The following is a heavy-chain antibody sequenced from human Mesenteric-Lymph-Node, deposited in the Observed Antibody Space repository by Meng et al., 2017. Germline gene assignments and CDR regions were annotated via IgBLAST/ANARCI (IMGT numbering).Heavy chain of an antibody. J-gene: IGHJ5*02. CDR2: IYPGDSDT. CDR3: AKSSTVGTTRGWFDP. Sequence: GESLKISCKGSGYSFTSYWIGWVRQMPGKGLEWMGIIYPGDSDTRYSPSFQGQVTISADKSISTAYLQWSSLKASDTAIYYCAKSSTVGTTRGWFDPWGQGTLVTVSS. CDR1: GYSFTSYW. D-gene: IGHD1-26*01. V-gene: IGHV5-51*01.